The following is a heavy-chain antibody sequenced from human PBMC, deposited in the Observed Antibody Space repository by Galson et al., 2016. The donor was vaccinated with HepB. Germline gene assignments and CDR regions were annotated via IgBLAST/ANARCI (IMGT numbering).Heavy chain of an antibody. CDR2: IYYSGST. D-gene: IGHD6-19*01. CDR3: ARHKGIAVSGYAIDY. J-gene: IGHJ4*02. CDR1: GGSISSSSYY. Sequence: ETLSLTCTASGGSISSSSYYWGWIRQPPGKGLEWIGSIYYSGSTYYNPSLKSRVTISVDTSKNQFSLKLSSVTAADTAVYYCARHKGIAVSGYAIDYWGQGTLVTVSS. V-gene: IGHV4-39*01.